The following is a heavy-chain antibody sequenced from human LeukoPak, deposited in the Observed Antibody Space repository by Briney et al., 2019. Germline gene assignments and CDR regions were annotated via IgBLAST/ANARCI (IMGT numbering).Heavy chain of an antibody. CDR2: INWNGATT. V-gene: IGHV3-20*04. CDR3: ARLKINHGWKGGMDY. CDR1: GFTFDDHG. J-gene: IGHJ4*02. D-gene: IGHD1-1*01. Sequence: PGGSLRLSCAASGFTFDDHGMTWVRQVPGKGLEWVSNINWNGATTNYADSVKGRFTISRDNAKNSLYLQMNSLRAEDTAFNYCARLKINHGWKGGMDYWGQGTLVTVSS.